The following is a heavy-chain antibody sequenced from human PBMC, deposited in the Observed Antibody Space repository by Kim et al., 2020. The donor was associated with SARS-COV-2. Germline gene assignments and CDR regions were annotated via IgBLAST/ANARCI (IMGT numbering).Heavy chain of an antibody. CDR1: GGSISSRYYY. CDR3: ARRGDY. J-gene: IGHJ4*02. D-gene: IGHD3-10*01. V-gene: IGHV4-39*01. Sequence: SETRSLTCTVSGGSISSRYYYWGWIRQPPGKGLEWIGSIYYSGSTYYNPSLKSRVTISIDTSKNQFSLKLRSATAADTAVYYCARRGDYCGQGTLVTVSS. CDR2: IYYSGST.